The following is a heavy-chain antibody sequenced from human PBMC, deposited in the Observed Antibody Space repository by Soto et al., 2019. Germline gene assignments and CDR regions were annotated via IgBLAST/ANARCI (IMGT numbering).Heavy chain of an antibody. J-gene: IGHJ4*02. V-gene: IGHV3-30*18. CDR1: GFTFSSYG. Sequence: GGSLRLSCAASGFTFSSYGMHWVRQAPGKGLEWVAVISYDGSNKYYADSVKGRFTISRDNSKNTLYLQMNSLRAEDTAVYYCAKDTTDSSGSVDYWGQGTLVTVSS. D-gene: IGHD3-22*01. CDR2: ISYDGSNK. CDR3: AKDTTDSSGSVDY.